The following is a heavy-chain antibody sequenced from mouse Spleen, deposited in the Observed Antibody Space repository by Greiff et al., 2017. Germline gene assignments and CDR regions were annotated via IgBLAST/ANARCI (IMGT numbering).Heavy chain of an antibody. CDR2: ISNGGGST. J-gene: IGHJ3*01. CDR1: GFTFSDYY. Sequence: EVKVVESGGGLVQPGGSLKLSCAASGFTFSDYYMYWVRQTPEKRLEWVAYISNGGGSTYYPDTVKGRFTISRDNAKNTLYLQMSRLKSEDTAMYYCARHEDWSWFAYWGQGTLVTVSA. V-gene: IGHV5-12*01. D-gene: IGHD4-1*01. CDR3: ARHEDWSWFAY.